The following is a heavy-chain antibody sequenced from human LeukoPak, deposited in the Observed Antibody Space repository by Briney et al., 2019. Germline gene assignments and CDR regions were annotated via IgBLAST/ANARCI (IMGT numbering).Heavy chain of an antibody. Sequence: GASVKVSCKASGGTFSSYAISWVRQAPGQGLEWMGGIIPIFGTANYAQKFQGRVTITADKSTSTAYMELSSLRSEDTAVYYCARVSTVVTNYYYYYMDVWGKGTTVTVSS. D-gene: IGHD4-23*01. CDR3: ARVSTVVTNYYYYYMDV. CDR1: GGTFSSYA. J-gene: IGHJ6*03. V-gene: IGHV1-69*06. CDR2: IIPIFGTA.